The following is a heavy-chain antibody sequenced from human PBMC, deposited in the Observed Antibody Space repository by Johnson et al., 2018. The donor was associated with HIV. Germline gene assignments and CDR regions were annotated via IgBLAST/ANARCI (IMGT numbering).Heavy chain of an antibody. J-gene: IGHJ3*02. CDR3: AKDGDYSSSLRGAFDI. CDR1: GFTFDDYA. D-gene: IGHD6-6*01. Sequence: LVESGGGLVQPGRSPRLSCAASGFTFDDYAMHWVRQAPGKGLEWVSGISWNSGSIGYADSVKGRFTISRDNAKNSLYLQMNSLRAEDTALYYCAKDGDYSSSLRGAFDIWGQGTMVTVSS. CDR2: ISWNSGSI. V-gene: IGHV3-9*01.